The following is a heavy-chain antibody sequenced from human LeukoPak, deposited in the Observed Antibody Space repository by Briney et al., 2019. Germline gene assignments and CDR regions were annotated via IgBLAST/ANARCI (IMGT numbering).Heavy chain of an antibody. Sequence: GGSLRLSCAASGLTFSSYSMNWVRQAPGKGLEWVSSISSSSSYIYYADSVKGRFTISRDNAKNSLYLQMNSLRAEDTAVYYCARGSFGVVRTWPDTFDYWGQGTLVTVSS. J-gene: IGHJ4*02. CDR3: ARGSFGVVRTWPDTFDY. V-gene: IGHV3-21*01. CDR1: GLTFSSYS. D-gene: IGHD3-3*01. CDR2: ISSSSSYI.